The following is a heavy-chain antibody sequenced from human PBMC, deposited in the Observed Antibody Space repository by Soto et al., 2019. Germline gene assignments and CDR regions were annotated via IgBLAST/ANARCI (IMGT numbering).Heavy chain of an antibody. CDR2: ISAYNGNT. V-gene: IGHV1-18*01. CDR1: GGTFSSYA. D-gene: IGHD2-21*02. CDR3: ATLTYCGGDCLIDY. J-gene: IGHJ4*02. Sequence: ASVKVSCKASGGTFSSYAISWVRQAPGQGLEWMGWISAYNGNTNYAQKLQGRVTMTTDTSTSTAYMELRSLRSDDTAVYYCATLTYCGGDCLIDYWGQGTLVTVSS.